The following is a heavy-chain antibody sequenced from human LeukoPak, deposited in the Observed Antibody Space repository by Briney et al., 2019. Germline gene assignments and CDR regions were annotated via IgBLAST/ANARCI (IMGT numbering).Heavy chain of an antibody. D-gene: IGHD6-13*01. CDR1: GYPFSTCW. V-gene: IGHV5-51*01. CDR3: ARRSTDITSWTFDY. J-gene: IGHJ4*02. CDR2: INPGDSDT. Sequence: GESLKISCQGSGYPFSTCWIAWVRQMPGKGLGWMGIINPGDSDTRYSPSFRGQVTISADKSINTAYLQWSSLRASDSAMYYCARRSTDITSWTFDYWGQGTLVTVSS.